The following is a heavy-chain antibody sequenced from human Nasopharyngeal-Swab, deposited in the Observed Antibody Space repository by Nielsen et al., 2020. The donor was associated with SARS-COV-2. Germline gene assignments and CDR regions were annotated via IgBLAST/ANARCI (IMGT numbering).Heavy chain of an antibody. D-gene: IGHD3-22*01. J-gene: IGHJ4*02. V-gene: IGHV4-34*01. CDR3: ARGSLVVVTIAPFDY. CDR2: INRSGST. Sequence: RQAPGKGLEWIGEINRSGSTNYNPSLKSRVTISVDTSKNQFSLKLSSVTAADTAVYYCARGSLVVVTIAPFDYWGQGTLVTVSS.